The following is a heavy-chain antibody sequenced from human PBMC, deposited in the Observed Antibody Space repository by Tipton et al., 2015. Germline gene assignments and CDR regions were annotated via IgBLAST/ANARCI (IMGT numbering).Heavy chain of an antibody. D-gene: IGHD2-21*02. CDR1: AYSISSDYY. CDR3: ASPSLPHDRGDYYFQS. J-gene: IGHJ4*02. V-gene: IGHV4-38-2*01. CDR2: ISHSGNT. Sequence: LSCAVSAYSISSDYYWGWIRQPPGKGLEWIGSISHSGNTYYNPSLKSRVTISIDRFKNQFSLKLSSVTAADTAVYYCASPSLPHDRGDYYFQSWGQGSLVTVSS.